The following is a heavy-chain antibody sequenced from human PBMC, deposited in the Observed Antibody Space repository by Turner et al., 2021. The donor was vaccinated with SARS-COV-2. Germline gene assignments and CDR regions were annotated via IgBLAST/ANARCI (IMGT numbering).Heavy chain of an antibody. D-gene: IGHD6-13*01. Sequence: QVQLAQSGAEVKKPGCSVRVACKAPGGTFSSDAISRVRQAPGQGPGGIGMSIPILGIANYAQKFQGRVTITADKSTNTAYMVLSSLGAEDTAVYYCASLYQGIAAAVISWFDPWGQGTLVTVSS. J-gene: IGHJ5*02. CDR2: SIPILGIA. V-gene: IGHV1-69*04. CDR3: ASLYQGIAAAVISWFDP. CDR1: GGTFSSDA.